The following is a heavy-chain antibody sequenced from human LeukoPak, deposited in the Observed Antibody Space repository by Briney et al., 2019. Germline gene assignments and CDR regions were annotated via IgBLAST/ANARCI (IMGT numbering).Heavy chain of an antibody. CDR3: AIGVNYAFDD. V-gene: IGHV3-30*02. D-gene: IGHD1-7*01. CDR2: LRYDGRSK. Sequence: LGGSLRLSCTAPGFILSDSGFDWVRQAPGKGLEWVAFLRYDGRSKYYLDAVKGRFTISRDNSKNTVYLQMDSLRPEGTAVYYCAIGVNYAFDDWGQGTLVTVSS. CDR1: GFILSDSG. J-gene: IGHJ4*02.